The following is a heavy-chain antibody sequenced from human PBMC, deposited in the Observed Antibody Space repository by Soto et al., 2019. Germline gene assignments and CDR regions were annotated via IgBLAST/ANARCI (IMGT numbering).Heavy chain of an antibody. V-gene: IGHV4-31*03. D-gene: IGHD3-16*01. J-gene: IGHJ4*02. CDR3: ARSGLGSYGDYYFDH. CDR1: GGSIGSGGFY. CDR2: IYYSGTTH. Sequence: SETLSLTCSVSGGSIGSGGFYWSWIRQHPGKGLEWIGYIYYSGTTHFYNPSLSSRVNISLDTSKNQFSLKLSSATAADTAVYFCARSGLGSYGDYYFDHWGQGTLVTVSS.